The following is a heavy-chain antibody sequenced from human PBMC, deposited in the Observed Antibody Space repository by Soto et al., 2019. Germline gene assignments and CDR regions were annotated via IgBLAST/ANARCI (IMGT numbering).Heavy chain of an antibody. V-gene: IGHV3-23*01. J-gene: IGHJ6*02. Sequence: GGSLRLSCAASGFTFSIYAMSWVRHAPGKGLEWVSAISGSGGSTYYADSVKGRFTISRDNSKNTLYLQMNSLRAEDTAVYYCAKSDYYGSGSPYYYYGMDVWGQGTTVTVSS. CDR3: AKSDYYGSGSPYYYYGMDV. CDR2: ISGSGGST. CDR1: GFTFSIYA. D-gene: IGHD3-10*01.